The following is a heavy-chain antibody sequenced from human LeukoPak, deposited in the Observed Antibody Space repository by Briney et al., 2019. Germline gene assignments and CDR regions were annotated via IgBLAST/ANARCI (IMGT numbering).Heavy chain of an antibody. V-gene: IGHV3-30-3*01. D-gene: IGHD1-26*01. CDR2: ISYDGSNK. Sequence: GRSLRLSCAASGFTFSSYAMHWVRQAPGKGLEWVAVISYDGSNKYYADSVKGRFTISRDNSKNTLYLQMNSRRAEDTAVYYCARGVSGSYMFDYWGQGTLVTVSS. CDR1: GFTFSSYA. J-gene: IGHJ4*02. CDR3: ARGVSGSYMFDY.